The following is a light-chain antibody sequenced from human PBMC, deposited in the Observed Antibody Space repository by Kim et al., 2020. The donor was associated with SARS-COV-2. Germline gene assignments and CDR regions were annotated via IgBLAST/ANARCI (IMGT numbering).Light chain of an antibody. CDR2: AAS. V-gene: IGKV1-9*01. CDR1: QGISSY. CDR3: QQLNSYARG. Sequence: DIQLTQSPSFLSASVGDRVTITCRASQGISSYLAWYQQKPGKAPKLLIYAASTLQSGVPSRFSGSGSGTEFTLTISSLQPEEFATYYCQQLNSYARGVGGGTKVDIK. J-gene: IGKJ4*01.